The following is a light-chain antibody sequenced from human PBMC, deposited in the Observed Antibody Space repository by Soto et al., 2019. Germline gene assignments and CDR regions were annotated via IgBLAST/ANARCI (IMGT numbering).Light chain of an antibody. V-gene: IGKV4-1*01. Sequence: DIVMTQSPDSLAVSLGERATVNCKSSQSALHRSSNKNFLAWYQQKPGQPPKLPISWASTRESGVPDRFSGSGSETDFALTISSLQAEDVAVYFCQHYYNTPWTFGQGTKVEIK. J-gene: IGKJ1*01. CDR1: QSALHRSSNKNF. CDR2: WAS. CDR3: QHYYNTPWT.